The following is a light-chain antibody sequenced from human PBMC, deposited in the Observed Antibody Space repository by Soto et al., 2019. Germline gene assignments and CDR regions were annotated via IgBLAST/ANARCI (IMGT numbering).Light chain of an antibody. CDR3: GAWDSSLTTYV. V-gene: IGLV1-51*01. CDR2: DAD. J-gene: IGLJ1*01. Sequence: QSVLTQPPSVSAAPGQKVTISCSGSSSNIGRNYFSWYQHLPGTTPKLLIYDADKRPSGIPDRFSGYKSAASATLGITGRQTGDEAAYYCGAWDSSLTTYVFGTGTKLTVL. CDR1: SSNIGRNY.